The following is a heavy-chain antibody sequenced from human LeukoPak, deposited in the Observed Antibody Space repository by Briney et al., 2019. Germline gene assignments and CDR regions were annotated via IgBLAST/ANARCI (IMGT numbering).Heavy chain of an antibody. CDR2: IYHSGST. D-gene: IGHD2-15*01. V-gene: IGHV4-38-2*02. CDR1: GHSISSGYH. CDR3: ATILLGYCSGGSCAGSWFDP. J-gene: IGHJ5*02. Sequence: SETLSLTCTVSGHSISSGYHWGWIRQPPGKGLEWIGNIYHSGSTNYNPSLKSRVTISVDTSKNQFSLKLSSVTAADTAVYYCATILLGYCSGGSCAGSWFDPWGQGTLVTVSS.